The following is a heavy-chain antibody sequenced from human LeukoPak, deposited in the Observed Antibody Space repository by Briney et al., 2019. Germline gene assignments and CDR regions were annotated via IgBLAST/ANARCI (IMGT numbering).Heavy chain of an antibody. CDR3: ARDPSGYFNY. V-gene: IGHV4-61*01. CDR2: IYYSGST. D-gene: IGHD3-22*01. J-gene: IGHJ4*02. Sequence: PSETLSLTCTVSGGAVSSGNYYWSCIRQPPGKGLEWIGYIYYSGSTNYNPSLKSRVTISVDTSKNQFSLKLSSVTAADTAVYYCARDPSGYFNYWGQGTLATVSS. CDR1: GGAVSSGNYY.